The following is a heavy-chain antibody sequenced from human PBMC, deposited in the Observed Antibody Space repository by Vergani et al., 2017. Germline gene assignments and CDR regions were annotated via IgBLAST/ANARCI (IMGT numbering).Heavy chain of an antibody. CDR3: ARVYSSSWYHPVYYYYMDV. CDR2: INPNSGGT. Sequence: QVQLVQSGAEVKKPGASVKVSCKASGYTFTGYYMHWVRQAPGQGLEWMGWINPNSGGTHYAQKFQGRVTMTRDTSISTAYMELGRMRSDDTAVYYCARVYSSSWYHPVYYYYMDVWGKGTTVTVSS. J-gene: IGHJ6*03. V-gene: IGHV1-2*02. CDR1: GYTFTGYY. D-gene: IGHD6-13*01.